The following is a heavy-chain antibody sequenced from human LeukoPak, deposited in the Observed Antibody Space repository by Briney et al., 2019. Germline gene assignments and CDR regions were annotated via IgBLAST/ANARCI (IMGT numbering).Heavy chain of an antibody. D-gene: IGHD6-6*01. Sequence: ASVNVSCKASGYTFTSYYMHWVRQAPGQGLEWMGIINPSGGSTSYAQKFQGRVTMTRDTSTSTVYMELSSLRSEDTAVYYCARDAYSSSTGRDAFDIWGQGTMVTVSS. CDR3: ARDAYSSSTGRDAFDI. J-gene: IGHJ3*02. CDR2: INPSGGST. CDR1: GYTFTSYY. V-gene: IGHV1-46*01.